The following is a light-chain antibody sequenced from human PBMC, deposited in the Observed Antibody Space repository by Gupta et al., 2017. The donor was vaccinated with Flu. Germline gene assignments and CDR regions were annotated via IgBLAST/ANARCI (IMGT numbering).Light chain of an antibody. J-gene: IGLJ3*02. CDR1: SGSVSTTKF. Sequence: TATLTVGLSSGSVSTTKFPSWYQLTPGQPPRTLIYNTNSRSSGVPDRFSGSIVGDRAALTITGAHIDDESTYFCALFMGSGISVFGGGTKLTVL. V-gene: IGLV8-61*01. CDR3: ALFMGSGISV. CDR2: NTN.